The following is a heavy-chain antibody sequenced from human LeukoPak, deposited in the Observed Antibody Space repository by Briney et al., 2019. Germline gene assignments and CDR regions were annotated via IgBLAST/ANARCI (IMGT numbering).Heavy chain of an antibody. V-gene: IGHV1-2*02. D-gene: IGHD4-23*01. CDR3: AITVDGGQTSTYFDY. CDR1: GYTFTGYY. J-gene: IGHJ4*02. Sequence: ASVKVSCKASGYTFTGYYMHWVRQAPGHGLEWMGWINPNSGGTNYAQKFQGRVTMTRDTSISTAYMELRSLRSDDTAVYYCAITVDGGQTSTYFDYWGQGTLVTVSS. CDR2: INPNSGGT.